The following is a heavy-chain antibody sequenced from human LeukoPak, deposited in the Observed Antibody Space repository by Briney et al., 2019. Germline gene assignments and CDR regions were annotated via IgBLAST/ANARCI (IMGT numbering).Heavy chain of an antibody. Sequence: PGRSLRLSCATSGFTFSNYGMHWVRQAPGKGLEWVAVIWYDGTKKYYADSVKGRFTISRDNSKNTLYLQMNSLRAEDTAVYYCARDYGRGWLAPDYWGQGTLVTVSS. CDR1: GFTFSNYG. D-gene: IGHD6-19*01. J-gene: IGHJ4*02. CDR3: ARDYGRGWLAPDY. V-gene: IGHV3-33*01. CDR2: IWYDGTKK.